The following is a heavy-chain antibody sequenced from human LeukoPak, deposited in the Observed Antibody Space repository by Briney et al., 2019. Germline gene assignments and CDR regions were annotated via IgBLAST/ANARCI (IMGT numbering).Heavy chain of an antibody. CDR1: GYTFTSYG. CDR3: ARDRSYYYDSSGYLDY. V-gene: IGHV1-18*01. Sequence: ASVKLFCNSSGYTFTSYGISWVRQAPGQALEWMEWISAYNGNTNYAQKLQGRVTMTTDTSTSTAYMELRGLRSDDTAVYYCARDRSYYYDSSGYLDYWGQGTLVTVSS. CDR2: ISAYNGNT. J-gene: IGHJ4*02. D-gene: IGHD3-22*01.